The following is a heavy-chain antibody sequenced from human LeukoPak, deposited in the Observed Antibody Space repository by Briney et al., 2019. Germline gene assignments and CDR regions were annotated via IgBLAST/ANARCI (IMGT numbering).Heavy chain of an antibody. J-gene: IGHJ6*02. V-gene: IGHV1-24*01. CDR3: ATWAVATAENYYYGMDV. CDR2: FDPEDGET. CDR1: GYTLTELS. Sequence: ASVKVSCKVSGYTLTELSMHWVLQAPGKGLEWMGGFDPEDGETIYAQKFQGRVTMTEDTSTDTAYMELSSLRSEDTAVYYCATWAVATAENYYYGMDVWGQGTTVTVSS. D-gene: IGHD5-12*01.